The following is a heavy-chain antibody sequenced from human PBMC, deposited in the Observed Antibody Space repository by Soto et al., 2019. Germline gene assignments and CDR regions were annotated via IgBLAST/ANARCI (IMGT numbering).Heavy chain of an antibody. Sequence: ASVKVSCKASCYTFTIYGISCVLQAPGQGLEWMGWISAYNGNTNYAQKLQGRVTMTTDTSTSTAYMELRSLRSDDTAVYYCAREEYSYGHNWFDPWGQGTLVTVSS. V-gene: IGHV1-18*04. J-gene: IGHJ5*02. CDR2: ISAYNGNT. CDR3: AREEYSYGHNWFDP. CDR1: CYTFTIYG. D-gene: IGHD5-18*01.